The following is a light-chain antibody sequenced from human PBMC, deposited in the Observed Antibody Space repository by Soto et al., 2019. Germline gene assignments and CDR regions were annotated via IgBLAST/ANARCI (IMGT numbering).Light chain of an antibody. CDR3: QQSYTVSYT. J-gene: IGKJ2*01. CDR1: QNIDIY. Sequence: DIQMTQSPSSLSASVGDTVTITCRASQNIDIYLNWYQQQPGKAPRLLIYGASVLQSGVPSRFSGSGSETDSTLTISSIQPDDSATYHCQQSYTVSYTFGEGTKLEIK. CDR2: GAS. V-gene: IGKV1-39*01.